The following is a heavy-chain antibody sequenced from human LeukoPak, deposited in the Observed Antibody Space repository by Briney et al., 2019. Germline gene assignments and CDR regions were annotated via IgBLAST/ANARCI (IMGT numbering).Heavy chain of an antibody. V-gene: IGHV4-34*01. D-gene: IGHD3-22*01. Sequence: SETLSLTSAVYGGSFSGYYWSWIRQPPGQGLKGFGEINNSGSTNYSPSLKSRVTISVDTSKNQFSLKLSSVTAADTAVYYCARGRGYYDSSGYPTRVSGYFDYWGQGTLVTVSS. CDR2: INNSGST. CDR1: GGSFSGYY. J-gene: IGHJ4*02. CDR3: ARGRGYYDSSGYPTRVSGYFDY.